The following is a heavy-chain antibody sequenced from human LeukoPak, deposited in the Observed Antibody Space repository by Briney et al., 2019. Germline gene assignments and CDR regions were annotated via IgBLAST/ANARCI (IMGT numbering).Heavy chain of an antibody. D-gene: IGHD6-13*01. Sequence: GGSLRLSCAASGFTFSSYAMHWVRQAPGKGLEWVAVISYDGSNKYYADSVKGRFTISRDNSKNTLYLQMNSLRAEDTAVYYCAREYSRGFDPWGQGTLVTVSS. CDR2: ISYDGSNK. CDR1: GFTFSSYA. CDR3: AREYSRGFDP. J-gene: IGHJ5*02. V-gene: IGHV3-30*04.